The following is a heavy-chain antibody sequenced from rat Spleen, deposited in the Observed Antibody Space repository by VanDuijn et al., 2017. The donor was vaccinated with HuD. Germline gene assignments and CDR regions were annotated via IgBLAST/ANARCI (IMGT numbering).Heavy chain of an antibody. J-gene: IGHJ4*01. CDR1: GFDFSDYW. CDR2: INKDSTTI. CDR3: TRRMASVMDA. Sequence: EVKLVESGGGLVQPGGSLRLSCAASGFDFSDYWMGWVRQAPGKGLEWIGEINKDSTTINYTPSLKNKFTISRDNAQNILYLEMSKLGSEDTAIYYCTRRMASVMDAWGQGASVTVSS. V-gene: IGHV4-2*01. D-gene: IGHD1-12*02.